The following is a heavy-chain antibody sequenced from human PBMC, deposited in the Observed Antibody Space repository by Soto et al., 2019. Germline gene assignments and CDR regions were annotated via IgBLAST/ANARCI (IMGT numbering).Heavy chain of an antibody. Sequence: GGSLRLSCAAGGFSISSYSMNWVRQAPGKGLEWVSSISSSSSYIYYADTEKGRFTISRDNAKKSLYLQMNSLRAGDTVVYYCARKKQYGDYFDYWGQGTLVTVSS. D-gene: IGHD4-17*01. J-gene: IGHJ4*02. CDR1: GFSISSYS. V-gene: IGHV3-21*01. CDR3: ARKKQYGDYFDY. CDR2: ISSSSSYI.